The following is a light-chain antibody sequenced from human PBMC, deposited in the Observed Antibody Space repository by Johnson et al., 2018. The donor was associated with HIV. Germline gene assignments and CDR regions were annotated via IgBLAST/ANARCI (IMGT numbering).Light chain of an antibody. Sequence: QPVLTQPPSVSAAPGQKVTISCSGSSSNIGNSYVSWYQQLPGTAPKLLIYDNNKRPSGIPDRFSGSKSGTSATLGITGLQTGDEADYYCGTWDSRLSAWSFGTGTKVAVL. CDR2: DNN. V-gene: IGLV1-51*01. J-gene: IGLJ1*01. CDR1: SSNIGNSY. CDR3: GTWDSRLSAWS.